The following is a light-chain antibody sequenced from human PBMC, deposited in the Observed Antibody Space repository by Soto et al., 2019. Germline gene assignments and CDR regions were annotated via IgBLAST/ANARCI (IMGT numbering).Light chain of an antibody. V-gene: IGKV3-11*01. CDR3: QYYGSSPRT. J-gene: IGKJ1*01. CDR1: QSVNKY. Sequence: ELVLTQSPATLSLSPGERATLSCRASQSVNKYLPWYKQKPGQAPRLLSFDASNRATGIPDRVSGSGSGTEFTLTISRLDPEDFEVYYCQYYGSSPRTFGQGTKVDIK. CDR2: DAS.